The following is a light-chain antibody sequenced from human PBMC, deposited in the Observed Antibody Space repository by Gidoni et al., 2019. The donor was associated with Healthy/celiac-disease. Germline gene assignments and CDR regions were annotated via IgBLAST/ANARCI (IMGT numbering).Light chain of an antibody. CDR1: QSISSW. V-gene: IGKV1-5*03. CDR2: EAS. J-gene: IGKJ2*04. Sequence: DIQLTQSPSTLSASVGDRVPITCLASQSISSWLAWYQQKPGKAPKLLIYEASRLESGFPSRFSGSGSGTEFTLTISSLQPDDFATYYCQQYNSYMCSFGQGTKLEIK. CDR3: QQYNSYMCS.